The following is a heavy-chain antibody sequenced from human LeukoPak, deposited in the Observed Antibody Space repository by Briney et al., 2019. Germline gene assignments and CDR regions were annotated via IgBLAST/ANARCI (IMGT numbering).Heavy chain of an antibody. CDR2: ISYDGSNK. Sequence: PGRSLRLSCAASGFTFSSYAMHWVRRAPGKGLEWVAVISYDGSNKYYADSVKGRFTISRDNSKNTLYLQMNSLRAEDTAVYYCARDYWKNYYYYMDVWGKGTTVTVSS. CDR3: ARDYWKNYYYYMDV. D-gene: IGHD1-1*01. V-gene: IGHV3-30*04. CDR1: GFTFSSYA. J-gene: IGHJ6*03.